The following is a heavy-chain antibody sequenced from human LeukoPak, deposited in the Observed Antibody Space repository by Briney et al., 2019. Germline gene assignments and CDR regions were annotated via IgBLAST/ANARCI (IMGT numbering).Heavy chain of an antibody. J-gene: IGHJ4*02. CDR1: GFSLSTSGVG. CDR3: AHSGDYYDSSGYYYHYFDY. Sequence: SGPTLVNPTQTLTLTCTFSGFSLSTSGVGVGWIRQPPGKALEWLALIYWNDDKRYSPSLKSRLTITKDTSKNQVVLTMTNMDPVDTATYYCAHSGDYYDSSGYYYHYFDYWGQGTLVTVSS. V-gene: IGHV2-5*01. CDR2: IYWNDDK. D-gene: IGHD3-22*01.